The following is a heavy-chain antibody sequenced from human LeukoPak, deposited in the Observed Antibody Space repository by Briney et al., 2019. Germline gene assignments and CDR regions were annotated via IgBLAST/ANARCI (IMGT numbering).Heavy chain of an antibody. D-gene: IGHD1-26*01. CDR1: GFTFSSYA. CDR2: ISYDGSNK. Sequence: GSLRLSCAASGFTFSSYAMHWVRQAPGKGLEWVAVISYDGSNKYYADSVKGRFTISRDNSKNTLYLQMNSLRAEDTAVYYCARDFLVGAVDYWGQGTLVTVSS. CDR3: ARDFLVGAVDY. V-gene: IGHV3-30*04. J-gene: IGHJ4*02.